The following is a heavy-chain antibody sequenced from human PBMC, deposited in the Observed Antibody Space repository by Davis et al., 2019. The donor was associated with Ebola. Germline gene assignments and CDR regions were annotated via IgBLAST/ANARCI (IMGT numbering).Heavy chain of an antibody. CDR3: ARARGVTGIAAAGTRGIKNYYYYYGMDV. D-gene: IGHD6-13*01. CDR1: GFTFSSYG. J-gene: IGHJ6*02. CDR2: IWYDGSNK. Sequence: GGSLRLSCAASGFTFSSYGMHWVRQAPGKGLEWVAVIWYDGSNKYYADSVKGRFTISRDNSKNTLYLQMNSLRAEDMAVYYCARARGVTGIAAAGTRGIKNYYYYYGMDVWGQGTTVTVSS. V-gene: IGHV3-33*01.